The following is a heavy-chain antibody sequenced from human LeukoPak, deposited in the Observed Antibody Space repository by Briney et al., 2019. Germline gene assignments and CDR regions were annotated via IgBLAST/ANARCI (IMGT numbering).Heavy chain of an antibody. V-gene: IGHV4-59*01. CDR1: GGSISSYS. CDR3: ARVSTGWYHYFDS. J-gene: IGHJ4*02. CDR2: IYYSGST. D-gene: IGHD6-19*01. Sequence: SETLSLTCTVSGGSISSYSWSWIRQPPGKGLEWIGYIYYSGSTNYNPSLTSRVTISVDTSKNQFSLRLSSVTAADTAAYYCARVSTGWYHYFDSWGQGTLVTVSS.